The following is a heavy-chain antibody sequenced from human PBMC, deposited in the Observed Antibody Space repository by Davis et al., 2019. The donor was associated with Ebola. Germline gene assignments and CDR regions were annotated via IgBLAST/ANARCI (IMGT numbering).Heavy chain of an antibody. CDR1: GFTFDDYA. V-gene: IGHV3-9*01. CDR3: AKTVADYYFDY. J-gene: IGHJ4*02. D-gene: IGHD2-15*01. Sequence: SCVASGFTFDDYAMHWVRQAPGKGLEWVSGISWNSGGITYSDSMKGRFTISRDNAKISLYLQMNSLRPEDTAFYYCAKTVADYYFDYWGQGTLVTVSS. CDR2: ISWNSGGI.